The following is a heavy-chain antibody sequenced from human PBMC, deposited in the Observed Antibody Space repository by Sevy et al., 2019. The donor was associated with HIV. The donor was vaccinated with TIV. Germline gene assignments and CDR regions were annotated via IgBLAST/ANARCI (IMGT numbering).Heavy chain of an antibody. CDR1: GFTFSSYA. CDR2: ISGGGGST. D-gene: IGHD3-10*02. CDR3: ASVRGVNPSAFDI. V-gene: IGHV3-23*01. Sequence: GGSLRLSCAASGFTFSSYAMSWVRQAPGKGLEWVSAISGGGGSTYYADSVKGRFTISRDNSKNTLYLQMNSLRAKDTAVYYCASVRGVNPSAFDIWGQGTMVTVSS. J-gene: IGHJ3*02.